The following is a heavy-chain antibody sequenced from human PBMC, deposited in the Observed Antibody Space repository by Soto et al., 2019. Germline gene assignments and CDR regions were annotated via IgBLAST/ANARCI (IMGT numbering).Heavy chain of an antibody. J-gene: IGHJ3*02. Sequence: GGSLRLSCAASGFTFSSYSMNWVRQAPGKGLEWVSYISSSSSTIYYADSVKGRFTISRDNAKNSLYLQMNGLRAEDTAVYYCARASSWPTLGELSSEAFDIWGQGTMVTVSS. CDR2: ISSSSSTI. CDR1: GFTFSSYS. CDR3: ARASSWPTLGELSSEAFDI. D-gene: IGHD3-16*02. V-gene: IGHV3-48*01.